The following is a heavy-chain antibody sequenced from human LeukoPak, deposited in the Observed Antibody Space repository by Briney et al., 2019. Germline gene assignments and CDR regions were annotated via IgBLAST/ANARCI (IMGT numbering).Heavy chain of an antibody. CDR1: GDSVSSNSAA. CDR3: TRVRYSNSFYFYHMDV. CDR2: AFYRSQWHT. V-gene: IGHV6-1*01. D-gene: IGHD6-6*01. J-gene: IGHJ6*03. Sequence: SQTLSLTCAIFGDSVSSNSAAWHWIRQSPSSGLEWLGRAFYRSQWHTEYAPSVKSRITIKADTAKNQFSLQMNSVTPEDTAVYYCTRVRYSNSFYFYHMDVWGKGTTVTVSS.